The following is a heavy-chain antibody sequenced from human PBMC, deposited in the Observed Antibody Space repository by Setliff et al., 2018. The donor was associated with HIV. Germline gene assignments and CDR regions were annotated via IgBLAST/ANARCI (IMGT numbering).Heavy chain of an antibody. J-gene: IGHJ4*02. CDR3: GRDVHDAAADN. CDR2: ISSSSSYI. Sequence: LRLSCAASGFTFSSYSMNWVRQAPGKGLEWVSSISSSSSYIYYADSVKGRFTISRDNARNTLFLQMNSLGVGDTALYYCGRDVHDAAADNWGRGTLVTVSS. V-gene: IGHV3-21*01. CDR1: GFTFSSYS. D-gene: IGHD6-13*01.